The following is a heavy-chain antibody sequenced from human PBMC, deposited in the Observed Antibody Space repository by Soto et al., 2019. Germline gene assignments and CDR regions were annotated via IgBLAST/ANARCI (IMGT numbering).Heavy chain of an antibody. D-gene: IGHD3-22*01. J-gene: IGHJ6*02. CDR3: AKDHGDYYDSSGYYVVYGMDV. V-gene: IGHV3-30*18. Sequence: GGSLSLSCAASGFTFSSYGMHWVRQAPGKGLEWVAVISYDGSNKYYADSVKGRFTISRDNSKNTLYLQMNSLRAEDTAVYYCAKDHGDYYDSSGYYVVYGMDVWGQGTTVTVSS. CDR1: GFTFSSYG. CDR2: ISYDGSNK.